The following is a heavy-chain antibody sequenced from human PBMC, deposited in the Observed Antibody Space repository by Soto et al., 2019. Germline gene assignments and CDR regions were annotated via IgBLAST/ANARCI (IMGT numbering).Heavy chain of an antibody. V-gene: IGHV4-59*03. Sequence: PSETLSLTCTVSGASFSSFYWSWIRQPPGKGLEWIGYLYYSGTTNYNPSLKSRVTISVDTSKKQFSLKLTSVTAADTAVYYCATYDSSGKFDFWGQGTLVTVS. D-gene: IGHD3-22*01. CDR1: GASFSSFY. CDR3: ATYDSSGKFDF. CDR2: LYYSGTT. J-gene: IGHJ4*02.